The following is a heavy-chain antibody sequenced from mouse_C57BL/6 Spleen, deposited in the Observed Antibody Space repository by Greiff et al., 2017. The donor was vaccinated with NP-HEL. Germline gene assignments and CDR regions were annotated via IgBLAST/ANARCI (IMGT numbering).Heavy chain of an antibody. CDR2: IYPGDGDT. V-gene: IGHV1-80*01. D-gene: IGHD1-1*01. J-gene: IGHJ3*01. Sequence: QVQLQQSGAELVKPGASMKISCKASGYAFSSYWLNWVKQRPGKGLEGIGQIYPGDGDTTYNGKFKGKATLTADKSSSTAYMQLSSLTSEDSAVYFCARDYGSSPFAYWGQGTLVTVSA. CDR1: GYAFSSYW. CDR3: ARDYGSSPFAY.